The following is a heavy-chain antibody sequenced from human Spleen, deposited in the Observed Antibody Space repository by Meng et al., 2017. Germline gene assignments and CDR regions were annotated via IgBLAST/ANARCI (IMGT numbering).Heavy chain of an antibody. CDR1: GGSISSSNW. D-gene: IGHD2-21*01. CDR3: VRNEGYSFGA. CDR2: IYHSGST. J-gene: IGHJ5*02. V-gene: IGHV4-4*02. Sequence: QVQRQQSGPGLVEASQTLSISCTVSGGSISSSNWWSWVRQPPWKGLEWIGEIYHSGSTNYNPSLKSRVTISVDKSKNQFSLRLDSVTAADTAVYYCVRNEGYSFGAWGQGTLVTVSS.